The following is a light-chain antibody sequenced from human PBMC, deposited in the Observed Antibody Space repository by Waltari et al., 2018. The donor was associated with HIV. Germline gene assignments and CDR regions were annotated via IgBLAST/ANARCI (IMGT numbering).Light chain of an antibody. V-gene: IGLV2-8*01. CDR1: SSDIGGYWF. Sequence: QSALTQPPSASGSPGQSVTISCTGSSSDIGGYWFVSWYQQHPGKAPKLMIYEVSKRPAGVPDRVSVLGSGLKRYLTIKNIQEEDEGDYHCGADHGSGSNFVYVFGTGTKVTVL. CDR2: EVS. J-gene: IGLJ1*01. CDR3: GADHGSGSNFVYV.